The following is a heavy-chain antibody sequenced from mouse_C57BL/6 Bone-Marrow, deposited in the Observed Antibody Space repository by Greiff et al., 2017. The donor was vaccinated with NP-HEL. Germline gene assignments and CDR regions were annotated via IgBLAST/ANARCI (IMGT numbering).Heavy chain of an antibody. CDR1: GFSFNTYA. CDR2: IRSKSNNYAT. Sequence: EVKLQESGGGLVQPKGSLKLSCAASGFSFNTYAMNWVRQAPGKGLEWVARIRSKSNNYATYYADSLKDRFTISRDESESRLYLQMNILKTEDTAMYYCVRQGYDGYYLDYWGQGTTLTVSS. CDR3: VRQGYDGYYLDY. J-gene: IGHJ2*01. D-gene: IGHD2-3*01. V-gene: IGHV10-1*01.